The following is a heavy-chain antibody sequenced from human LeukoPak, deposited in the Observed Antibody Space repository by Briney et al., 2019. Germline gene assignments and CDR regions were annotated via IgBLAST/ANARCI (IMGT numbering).Heavy chain of an antibody. Sequence: GGSLRLSCAASGFTFSSYWMSWVRQAPGKGLEWVANIKQDGSEKHYVDFVKGRFTISRDNAKNSLYLQMNSLRAEDTAVYYCARDRHYYDSSGNPYYFDYWGQGTLVTVSS. CDR1: GFTFSSYW. CDR3: ARDRHYYDSSGNPYYFDY. J-gene: IGHJ4*02. D-gene: IGHD3-22*01. CDR2: IKQDGSEK. V-gene: IGHV3-7*01.